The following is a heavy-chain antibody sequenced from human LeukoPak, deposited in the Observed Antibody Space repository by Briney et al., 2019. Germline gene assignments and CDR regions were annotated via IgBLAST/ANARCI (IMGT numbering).Heavy chain of an antibody. D-gene: IGHD3-9*01. CDR1: GGSISSYY. Sequence: SETLSLTCTVSGGSISSYYWSWIRQPPGKGLEWIGYIYYSGSTNYNPSLESRVTISVDTSKNQFSLKLSSVTAADTAVYYCAREGGLRYFDWLFDYFDYWGQGTLVTVSS. CDR3: AREGGLRYFDWLFDYFDY. J-gene: IGHJ4*02. CDR2: IYYSGST. V-gene: IGHV4-59*12.